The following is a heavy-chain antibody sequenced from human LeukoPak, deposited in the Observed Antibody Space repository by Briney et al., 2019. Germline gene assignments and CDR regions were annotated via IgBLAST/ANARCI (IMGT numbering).Heavy chain of an antibody. CDR3: ARATNSGPWVYFDL. CDR1: GFTFSSYD. CDR2: IGIAGDT. Sequence: GGSLRLSCAASGFTFSSYDMHWVRHATGKGLEWVSAIGIAGDTYYPGSVKGRFTISRENAKNSLYLQMNSLRAGDTAVYYCARATNSGPWVYFDLWGRGTLVTVSS. J-gene: IGHJ2*01. D-gene: IGHD5-12*01. V-gene: IGHV3-13*01.